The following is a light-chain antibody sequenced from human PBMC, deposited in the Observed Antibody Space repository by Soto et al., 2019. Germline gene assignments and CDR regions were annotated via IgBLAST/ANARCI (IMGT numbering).Light chain of an antibody. CDR3: SSYTSSSTLPDV. CDR1: SSDVGGYNY. V-gene: IGLV2-14*01. J-gene: IGLJ1*01. Sequence: QSVLTQPASVSGSPGQSITISCTGTSSDVGGYNYVSWYQQHPGKAPKLMIYDVSNRPSGVPYRFSGSKSGNTASLTISGLQAEDEADYYCSSYTSSSTLPDVFGTGTQLTVL. CDR2: DVS.